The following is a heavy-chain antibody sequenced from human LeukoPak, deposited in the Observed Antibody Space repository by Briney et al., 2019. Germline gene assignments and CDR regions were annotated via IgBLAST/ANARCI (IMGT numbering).Heavy chain of an antibody. CDR2: INWNGGST. CDR1: GFTFDDYG. D-gene: IGHD3-10*02. V-gene: IGHV3-20*04. Sequence: GGSLRLSCAASGFTFDDYGMSWVRQAPGKGLEWVSGINWNGGSTGYADSVKGRFTISRDNAKNSLYLQMNSLRVEDTAVYYCVREITMSGGFDPWGQGTLVTVSS. J-gene: IGHJ5*02. CDR3: VREITMSGGFDP.